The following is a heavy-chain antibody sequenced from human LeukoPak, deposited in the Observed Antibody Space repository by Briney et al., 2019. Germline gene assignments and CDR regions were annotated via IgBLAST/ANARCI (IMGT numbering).Heavy chain of an antibody. D-gene: IGHD1-26*01. Sequence: GGSLRLSCAASGFTFSSSAMSWVRQVPGKGLEWVSGISASGGSTYYADSVRGRFTISRDNSKNTLYVQMNSLRDEDTAVYYSAKDQRWESPHYLDSWGQETLVTVSS. CDR2: ISASGGST. V-gene: IGHV3-23*01. J-gene: IGHJ4*02. CDR3: AKDQRWESPHYLDS. CDR1: GFTFSSSA.